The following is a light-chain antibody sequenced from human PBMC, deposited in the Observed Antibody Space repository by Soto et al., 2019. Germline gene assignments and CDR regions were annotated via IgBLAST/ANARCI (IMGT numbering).Light chain of an antibody. CDR2: STN. CDR3: VLYRGSGISV. CDR1: SGSVSTSNF. V-gene: IGLV8-61*01. J-gene: IGLJ2*01. Sequence: QTVVTQEPSFSVSPGRTVTLSCGLSSGSVSTSNFPRWYQQTPGQAPRTLIYSTNTRSSGVPDRFSGSILGNKAALTIAGAQADDESDYYCVLYRGSGISVFGGGTKLTVL.